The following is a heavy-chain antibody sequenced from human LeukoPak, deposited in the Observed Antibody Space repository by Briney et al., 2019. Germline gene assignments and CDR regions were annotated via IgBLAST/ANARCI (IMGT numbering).Heavy chain of an antibody. D-gene: IGHD3-22*01. J-gene: IGHJ4*02. CDR2: IKQDGSEK. CDR1: GFTFSSYW. CDR3: ARDPGYYYDSSGYADY. Sequence: GGSLRLSCAASGFTFSSYWMSWVRQAPGKGLEWVANIKQDGSEKYYVDSVKGRFTISRDNAKNSLYLQMNSLRAGDTAVYYCARDPGYYYDSSGYADYWGQGTLVTVSS. V-gene: IGHV3-7*01.